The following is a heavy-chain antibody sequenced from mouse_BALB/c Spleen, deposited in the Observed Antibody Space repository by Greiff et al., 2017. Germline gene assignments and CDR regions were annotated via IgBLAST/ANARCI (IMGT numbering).Heavy chain of an antibody. J-gene: IGHJ3*01. CDR1: GYTFTSYW. V-gene: IGHV1-69*02. CDR3: TTLEYG. CDR2: IYPSDSYT. D-gene: IGHD5-1*01. Sequence: QVQLQQPGAELVRPGASVKLSCKASGYTFTSYWINWVKQRPGQGLEWIGNIYPSDSYTNYNQKFKDKATLTVDKSSSTAYMQLSSPTSEDSAVYYCTTLEYGWGQGTLVTVSA.